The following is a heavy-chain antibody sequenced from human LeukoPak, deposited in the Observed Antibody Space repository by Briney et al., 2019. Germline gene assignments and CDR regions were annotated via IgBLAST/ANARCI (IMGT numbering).Heavy chain of an antibody. CDR1: GFIFTDYD. J-gene: IGHJ4*02. CDR3: VRTNGGTYYDY. D-gene: IGHD1-26*01. CDR2: FGIAGDT. Sequence: GGSLRLPCAASGFIFTDYDLHWVRQPPGKGLEWVSVFGIAGDTYYADSVKGRFTISRDVAKNSLYLQMNNLRAGDTAVYYCVRTNGGTYYDYWGQGTLVTVSS. V-gene: IGHV3-13*01.